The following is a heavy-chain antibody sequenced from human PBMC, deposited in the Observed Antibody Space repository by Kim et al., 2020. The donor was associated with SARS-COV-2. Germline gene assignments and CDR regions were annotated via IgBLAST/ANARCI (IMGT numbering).Heavy chain of an antibody. Sequence: GESLKISCKGSGYFFTTYWIGWVRQMPRKGLEWMGIIYPADSDTRYSPSFQGQVTISVDKSISTAYLQWSSLKASDSAMYYCARQGCSSATCLVDYWGQGTLVTVSS. J-gene: IGHJ4*02. V-gene: IGHV5-51*01. D-gene: IGHD2-2*01. CDR2: IYPADSDT. CDR3: ARQGCSSATCLVDY. CDR1: GYFFTTYW.